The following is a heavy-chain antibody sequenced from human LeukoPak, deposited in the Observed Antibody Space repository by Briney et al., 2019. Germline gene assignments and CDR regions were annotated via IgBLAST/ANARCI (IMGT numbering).Heavy chain of an antibody. CDR1: GGSFSGYY. Sequence: SETLSLTCAVYGGSFSGYYWSWIRQPPGKGLEWIGEINHSGSTNYNPSLKSRVTISVDTSKNQFSLKLSSVTAADTAVYYCARRHCSSTSCYESFDYWGQGTLVTVSS. V-gene: IGHV4-34*01. CDR2: INHSGST. J-gene: IGHJ4*02. D-gene: IGHD2-2*01. CDR3: ARRHCSSTSCYESFDY.